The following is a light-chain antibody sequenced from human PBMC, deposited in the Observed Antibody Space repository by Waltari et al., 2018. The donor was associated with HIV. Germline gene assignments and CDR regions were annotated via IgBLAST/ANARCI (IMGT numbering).Light chain of an antibody. V-gene: IGKV2-28*01. Sequence: DIAMIQSPDSLAVSPGEPASISCRSSQSLLHQNGQNYLEWYIQRPGQAPERLIYLGSRLASGVTDRIAGRGSGTDFIPKISRVEPEDVGVYFCMHGQQTPVFCQGTKVEVK. CDR3: MHGQQTPV. J-gene: IGKJ1*01. CDR2: LGS. CDR1: QSLLHQNGQNY.